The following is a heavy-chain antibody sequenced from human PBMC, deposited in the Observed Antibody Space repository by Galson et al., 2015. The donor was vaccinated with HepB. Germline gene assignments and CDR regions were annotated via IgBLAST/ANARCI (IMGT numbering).Heavy chain of an antibody. CDR3: ARDGTSGIQVFDS. D-gene: IGHD3-10*01. CDR1: GSTFTSYG. Sequence: SVTVSCKASGSTFTSYGISWVRQAPGQGLEWMGWIGGFNGDTKYAQNLQGRVTMTTDTSTNTANMELRSLRSDDTAVYYCARDGTSGIQVFDSWGQGTLVTVSS. J-gene: IGHJ4*02. CDR2: IGGFNGDT. V-gene: IGHV1-18*04.